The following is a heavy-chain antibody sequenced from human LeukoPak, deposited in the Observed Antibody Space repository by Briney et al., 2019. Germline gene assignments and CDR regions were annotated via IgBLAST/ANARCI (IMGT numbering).Heavy chain of an antibody. D-gene: IGHD1-26*01. J-gene: IGHJ4*02. CDR2: INGSGGST. V-gene: IGHV3-23*01. CDR3: AREKIVGATHFHY. CDR1: GFTFSSYA. Sequence: GGSLRLSCAASGFTFSSYAMSWVRQAPAKGLEWVSAINGSGGSTYYADSVKGRFTTSRDNAKNSLYLQMNSLRAEDMAVYYCAREKIVGATHFHYWDQAPLATVT.